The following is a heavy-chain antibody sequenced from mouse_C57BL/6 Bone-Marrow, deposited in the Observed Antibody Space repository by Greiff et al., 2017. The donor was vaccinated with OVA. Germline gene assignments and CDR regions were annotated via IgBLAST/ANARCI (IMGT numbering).Heavy chain of an antibody. J-gene: IGHJ3*01. V-gene: IGHV3-6*01. CDR3: ARDEGAWFAY. D-gene: IGHD3-1*01. CDR2: ISYDGSN. CDR1: GYSITSGYY. Sequence: VQLQQSGPGLVKPSQSLSLTCSVTGYSITSGYYWNWIRQFPGNKLEWMGYISYDGSNNYNPSLKNRISITRDTSKNQFFLKLNSVTTEDTATYYCARDEGAWFAYWGQGTLVTVSA.